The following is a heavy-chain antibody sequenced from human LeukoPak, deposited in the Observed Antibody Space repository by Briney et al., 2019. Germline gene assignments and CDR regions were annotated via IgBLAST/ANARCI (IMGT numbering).Heavy chain of an antibody. CDR2: IGGSGINT. V-gene: IGHV3-21*01. D-gene: IGHD4-17*01. J-gene: IGHJ4*02. Sequence: PGGSLRLSCAASGFTFSTYGMSWVRQAPGKGLEWVSGIGGSGINTYYADSVKGRFTISRHNAKRSLYLQMNSLRAEDTAVYYCARDLGGYGDYGTNFDYWGQGTLVTVSS. CDR3: ARDLGGYGDYGTNFDY. CDR1: GFTFSTYG.